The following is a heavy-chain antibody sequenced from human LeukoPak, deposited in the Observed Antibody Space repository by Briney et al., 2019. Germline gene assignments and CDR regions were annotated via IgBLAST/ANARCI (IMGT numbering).Heavy chain of an antibody. CDR1: GFTFSSYA. CDR3: ARGLGYCSSTSCYAGSDY. D-gene: IGHD2-2*01. CDR2: ISSNGGST. V-gene: IGHV3-64*01. Sequence: PGGSLRLSCAASGFTFSSYAMHWVRQAPGKGLEYVSAISSNGGSTYYANSVKGRFTISRDNSKSTLYLQMGSLRAEDMAVYYCARGLGYCSSTSCYAGSDYWGQGTLVTVPS. J-gene: IGHJ4*02.